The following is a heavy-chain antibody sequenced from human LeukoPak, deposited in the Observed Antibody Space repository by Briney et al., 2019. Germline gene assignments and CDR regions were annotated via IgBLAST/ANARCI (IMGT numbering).Heavy chain of an antibody. V-gene: IGHV1-2*02. J-gene: IGHJ4*02. CDR3: TREDTSSWDYVLH. D-gene: IGHD4-17*01. CDR2: INPNSGGT. Sequence: ASVKVSCKASGYTFTDYYIHWVRQAPGQGLEWMGWINPNSGGTEIAQNFKGRVTMTRDTSNSTAYMELNSLRSDDTAVFYCTREDTSSWDYVLHWGQGTLVTVSS. CDR1: GYTFTDYY.